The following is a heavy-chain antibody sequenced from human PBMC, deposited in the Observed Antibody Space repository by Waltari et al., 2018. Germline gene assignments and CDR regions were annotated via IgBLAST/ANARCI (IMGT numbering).Heavy chain of an antibody. CDR2: IYTSGST. CDR1: GGSISSYY. CDR3: ARVVAARLGYYYYYMDV. J-gene: IGHJ6*03. D-gene: IGHD2-15*01. V-gene: IGHV4-4*07. Sequence: QVQLQESGPGLVKPSETLSLTCTVSGGSISSYYWSWIRQPAGKGLEWIGRIYTSGSTNYNRSLKSRVTMSVDTSKNQFSLKLSSVTAADTAVYYCARVVAARLGYYYYYMDVWGKGTTVTVSS.